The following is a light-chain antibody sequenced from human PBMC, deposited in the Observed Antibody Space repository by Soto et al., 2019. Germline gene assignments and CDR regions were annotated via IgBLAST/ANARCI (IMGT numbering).Light chain of an antibody. CDR2: GAS. J-gene: IGKJ4*01. CDR3: QQYESSPLT. CDR1: QSVSTNY. V-gene: IGKV3-20*01. Sequence: NVLTQSPGTLSLSPGERATLSCRASQSVSTNYLAWYQRKPGQTPRLLIYGASRRAPGIPDRFSGSGSGSGTAFTLTISRLEPEDFAVYYCQQYESSPLTFGGGTKVEI.